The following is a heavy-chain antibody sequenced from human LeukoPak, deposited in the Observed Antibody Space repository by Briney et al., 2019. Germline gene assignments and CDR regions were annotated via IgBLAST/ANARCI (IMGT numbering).Heavy chain of an antibody. Sequence: PSETLSLTCTVSGGSISSYYWSWIRQPPGKGLEWIGYIYYSGSTNYNPSLKSRVTISVDTSKNQFSLKLSSVTAADTAVYYCARRRPYGDYYYYYMDVWGKGTTVTVS. CDR3: ARRRPYGDYYYYYMDV. V-gene: IGHV4-59*01. CDR1: GGSISSYY. D-gene: IGHD4-17*01. CDR2: IYYSGST. J-gene: IGHJ6*03.